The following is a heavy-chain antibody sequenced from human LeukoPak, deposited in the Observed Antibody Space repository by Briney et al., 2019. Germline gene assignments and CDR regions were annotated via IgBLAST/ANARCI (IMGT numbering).Heavy chain of an antibody. CDR1: GGSISSGSYY. D-gene: IGHD3-3*01. V-gene: IGHV4-61*02. CDR2: IYTSGST. J-gene: IGHJ5*02. CDR3: ARVNRERLLWSWFDP. Sequence: PSETLSLTCTVSGGSISSGSYYWSWIRQPAGKGLEWIGRIYTSGSTNYNPSLKSRVTISVDTSKNQFSLKLSSVTAADTAAYYCARVNRERLLWSWFDPWGQGTLVTVSS.